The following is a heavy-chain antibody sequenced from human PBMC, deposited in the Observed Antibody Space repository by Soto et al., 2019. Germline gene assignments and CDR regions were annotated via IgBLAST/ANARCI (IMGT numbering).Heavy chain of an antibody. CDR2: IYYSGST. J-gene: IGHJ4*02. V-gene: IGHV4-59*01. Sequence: SETLSLTCTVSGGSISSYYWSWIRQPPGKGLEWIGYIYYSGSTNYNPSLKSRVTISVDTSKNQFSLKLSSVTAADTAVYYCARGLRYYYDSSGYSSFDYWGQGTLVTVSS. D-gene: IGHD3-22*01. CDR3: ARGLRYYYDSSGYSSFDY. CDR1: GGSISSYY.